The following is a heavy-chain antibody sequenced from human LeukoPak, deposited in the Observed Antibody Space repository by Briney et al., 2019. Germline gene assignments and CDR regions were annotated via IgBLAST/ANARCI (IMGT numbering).Heavy chain of an antibody. Sequence: ASVKVSCKASGYTFTDYYMHWVRQAPGQGFEWMGWINPNDGDTNYAQKFQGRVTMTRDTSISTAHMEVSRLRSDDTAVYYCARANLLYCSSSTCLFDYRGQGTLVTVSS. D-gene: IGHD2-2*01. CDR2: INPNDGDT. J-gene: IGHJ4*02. V-gene: IGHV1-2*02. CDR3: ARANLLYCSSSTCLFDY. CDR1: GYTFTDYY.